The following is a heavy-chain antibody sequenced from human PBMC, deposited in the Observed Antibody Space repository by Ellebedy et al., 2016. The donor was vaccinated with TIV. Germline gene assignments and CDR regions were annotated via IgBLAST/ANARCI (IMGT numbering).Heavy chain of an antibody. CDR2: INWDGSYT. V-gene: IGHV3-43*01. CDR1: GFTFHDST. J-gene: IGHJ4*01. Sequence: GESLKISCAASGFTFHDSTMLWVRQAPGRGLEWFSLINWDGSYTYYADSVSGRFTISRDNSKNSLYLQMNSLKAEDTAMYYCSTLSDTVYWGHGTLVTVSS. CDR3: STLSDTVY. D-gene: IGHD4-17*01.